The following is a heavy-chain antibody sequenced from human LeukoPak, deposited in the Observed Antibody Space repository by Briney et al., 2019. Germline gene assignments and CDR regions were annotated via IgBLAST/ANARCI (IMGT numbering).Heavy chain of an antibody. V-gene: IGHV4-61*02. J-gene: IGHJ4*02. Sequence: SETLSLTCTVSGGSISSGSYYWSWIRQPAGKGLEWIGRIYTSGSTNYNPSLKSRVTISVDTSKNQFSLKLSSVTAADTAVYYCARGGSYYGSGSYPDYWGQGTLVTVSS. D-gene: IGHD3-10*01. CDR1: GGSISSGSYY. CDR2: IYTSGST. CDR3: ARGGSYYGSGSYPDY.